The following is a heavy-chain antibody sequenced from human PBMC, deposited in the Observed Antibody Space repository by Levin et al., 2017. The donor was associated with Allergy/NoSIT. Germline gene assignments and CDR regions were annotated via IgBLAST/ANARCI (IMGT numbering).Heavy chain of an antibody. V-gene: IGHV3-21*01. D-gene: IGHD2-2*01. J-gene: IGHJ3*02. CDR1: GFTFSSYS. CDR2: ISSSSSYI. CDR3: ARMGRGYCSSTSCSDDAFDI. Sequence: ETLSLTCAASGFTFSSYSMNWVRQAPGKGLEWVSSISSSSSYIYYADSVKGRFTISRDNAKNSLYLQMNSLRAEDTAVYYCARMGRGYCSSTSCSDDAFDIWGQGTMVTVSS.